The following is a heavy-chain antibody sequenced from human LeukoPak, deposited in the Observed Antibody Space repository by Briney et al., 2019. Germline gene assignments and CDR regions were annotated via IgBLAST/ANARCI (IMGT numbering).Heavy chain of an antibody. J-gene: IGHJ4*02. D-gene: IGHD3-10*01. CDR2: TIGDGGST. CDR1: RFTFDEYT. CDR3: AKDLLGYGSGKNY. Sequence: GGALRLSCAASRFTFDEYTTHWVPHAPGKGLEWVSLTIGDGGSTYYADSEKGRFTISRDNSKNSLYLQMNRVRTQDTALYYTAKDLLGYGSGKNYWSQGTLVTVSS. V-gene: IGHV3-43*02.